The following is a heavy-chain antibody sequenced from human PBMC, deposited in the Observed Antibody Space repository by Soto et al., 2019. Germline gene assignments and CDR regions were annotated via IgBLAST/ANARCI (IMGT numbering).Heavy chain of an antibody. D-gene: IGHD3-22*01. V-gene: IGHV3-7*03. J-gene: IGHJ4*02. CDR1: GFTFSSYW. CDR2: IKQDGSEK. CDR3: ARVYYDSSGYYPYYFDY. Sequence: PGGSLRLSCAASGFTFSSYWLSWVRQAPGTGLEWVANIKQDGSEKYYVDSVKGRFTISRDNAKNSLYLQMNSLRAEDTAVYYCARVYYDSSGYYPYYFDYWGQGTLVTVSS.